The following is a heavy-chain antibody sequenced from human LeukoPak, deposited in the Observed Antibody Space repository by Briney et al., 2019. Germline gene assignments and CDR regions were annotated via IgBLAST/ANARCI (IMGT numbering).Heavy chain of an antibody. D-gene: IGHD2-15*01. CDR1: GYTFTAYN. CDR2: INPNSDGA. CDR3: ATLRSGGYTS. Sequence: GASVKVSCKASGYTFTAYNLHWVRQAPGQCLEWMGWINPNSDGANYAQNFQGRVTMTRDTSISTAYMELNSLRSDDTAAYHCATLRSGGYTSWGQGTLVTVSS. J-gene: IGHJ5*02. V-gene: IGHV1-2*02.